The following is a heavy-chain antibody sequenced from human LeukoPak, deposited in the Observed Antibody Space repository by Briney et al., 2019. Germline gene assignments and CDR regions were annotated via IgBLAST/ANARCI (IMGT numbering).Heavy chain of an antibody. V-gene: IGHV3-23*01. Sequence: AGGSLRLSCAASGFTFSSYAMSWVRQAPGKGLEWVSGISGSGGSTYYADSVKGRFTISRDNTKNTLYLQMNSLRAEDTAVYYCVLYYYGSGSYLGVFDYWGQGTLVTVSS. CDR1: GFTFSSYA. CDR2: ISGSGGST. D-gene: IGHD3-10*01. CDR3: VLYYYGSGSYLGVFDY. J-gene: IGHJ4*02.